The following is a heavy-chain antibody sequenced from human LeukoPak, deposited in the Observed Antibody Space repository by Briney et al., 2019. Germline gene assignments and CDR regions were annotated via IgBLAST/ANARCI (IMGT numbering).Heavy chain of an antibody. V-gene: IGHV4-59*01. D-gene: IGHD5-18*01. J-gene: IGHJ4*02. Sequence: SETLSLTCTVSGGSISTYYWSWIRQPPGRGLEWIGYIYYTGSTNYNPSLKRRATISVDTSKNQFSLKLSSVTAADTAVYYCARGNGSYLPFDYWGQGTLVTVSS. CDR2: IYYTGST. CDR3: ARGNGSYLPFDY. CDR1: GGSISTYY.